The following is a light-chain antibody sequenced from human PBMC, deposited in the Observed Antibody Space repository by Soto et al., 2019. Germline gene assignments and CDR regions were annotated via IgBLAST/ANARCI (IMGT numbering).Light chain of an antibody. Sequence: EIVLTQSPDTLSLSPGERPTLSCKASQSVSNNYLAWYQQKDGQAPRTLIYAASSRAPGVPDRFRGSGSGTDGSITISRLQTEDGAVYYCQQWGGTPWTFGQGTKVDIK. J-gene: IGKJ1*01. CDR1: QSVSNNY. CDR3: QQWGGTPWT. V-gene: IGKV3-20*01. CDR2: AAS.